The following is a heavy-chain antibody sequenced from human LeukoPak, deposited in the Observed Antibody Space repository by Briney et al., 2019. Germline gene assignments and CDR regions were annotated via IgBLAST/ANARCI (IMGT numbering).Heavy chain of an antibody. V-gene: IGHV3-7*01. CDR3: ARGGPSECY. D-gene: IGHD3-3*01. CDR1: GFTFSSYS. J-gene: IGHJ4*02. Sequence: PGGSPRLSCAASGFTFSSYSMNWVRQAPGKGLEWVANIKQDGSEKYYVDSVKGRFTISRDNAKNSLYLQMNSLRAEDTAVYYCARGGPSECYWGQGTLVTVSS. CDR2: IKQDGSEK.